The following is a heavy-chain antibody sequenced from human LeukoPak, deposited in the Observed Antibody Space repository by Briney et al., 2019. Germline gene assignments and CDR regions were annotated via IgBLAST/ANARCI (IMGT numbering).Heavy chain of an antibody. Sequence: SETLSLTCTVSDGSISNYYWSWIRQSPGKGLEWIGYIYDSGRTNYNPSLKSRVTMSVDTSKNRFSLKLSSVTAADTAVFYCARHRGWGHYDGSGYYLDAFDIWGQGTMVTVSS. CDR1: DGSISNYY. CDR3: ARHRGWGHYDGSGYYLDAFDI. V-gene: IGHV4-59*08. CDR2: IYDSGRT. D-gene: IGHD3-22*01. J-gene: IGHJ3*02.